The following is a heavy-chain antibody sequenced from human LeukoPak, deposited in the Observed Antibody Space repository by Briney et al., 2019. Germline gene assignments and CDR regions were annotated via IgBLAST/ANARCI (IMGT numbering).Heavy chain of an antibody. V-gene: IGHV3-9*01. D-gene: IGHD1-26*01. CDR2: MSWNSDNV. CDR1: GFTFDDYA. CDR3: AKGDTTGWSVSAFDI. Sequence: HPGSSLRLSCAASGFTFDDYAMLWVPQTGNGLEWVSGMSWNSDNVGYADSVQGRFTTSRDNGKNSLYLQMNSLRTEDTALYYCAKGDTTGWSVSAFDIWGRGTMVTVSS. J-gene: IGHJ3*02.